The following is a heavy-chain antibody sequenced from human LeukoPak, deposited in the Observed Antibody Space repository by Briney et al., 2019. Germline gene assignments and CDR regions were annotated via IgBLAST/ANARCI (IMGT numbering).Heavy chain of an antibody. CDR3: ARDSPFNAFDI. Sequence: ASVKVSCKASRNIFTGYFIHWVRQAPGQGLEWMGWINPKNGGTNPADQGRVTMTRDTSISTAYMELSRLRSDDTAVYYCARDSPFNAFDIWGQGTMVTVSS. CDR2: INPKNGGT. J-gene: IGHJ3*02. CDR1: RNIFTGYF. V-gene: IGHV1-2*02.